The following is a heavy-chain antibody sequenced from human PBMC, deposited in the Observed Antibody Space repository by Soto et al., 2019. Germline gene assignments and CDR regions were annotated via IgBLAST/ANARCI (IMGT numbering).Heavy chain of an antibody. V-gene: IGHV4-34*01. J-gene: IGHJ6*02. D-gene: IGHD3-9*01. Sequence: PSETLSLTCAVYGGSFSGYYWSWIRQPPGKGLEWIGEINHSGSTNYNPSLKSRVTISVDTSKNQFSLKLSSVTAADTAVYYCARGALRYFDSSYYGMDVWGQGTTVT. CDR1: GGSFSGYY. CDR2: INHSGST. CDR3: ARGALRYFDSSYYGMDV.